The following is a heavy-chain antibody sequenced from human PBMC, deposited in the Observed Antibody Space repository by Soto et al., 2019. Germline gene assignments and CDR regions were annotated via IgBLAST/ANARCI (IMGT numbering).Heavy chain of an antibody. Sequence: ASVKVSCKTSGFRFTNYGFTWVRQAPGQGLEWMGWITPNNEDTHYAQKFQGRVTMTTDTGTGTVYMELRSLRSDDTAMYYCARKGTGPPSASWGQGTLVTVSS. CDR2: ITPNNEDT. CDR1: GFRFTNYG. D-gene: IGHD1-1*01. CDR3: ARKGTGPPSAS. J-gene: IGHJ5*02. V-gene: IGHV1-18*01.